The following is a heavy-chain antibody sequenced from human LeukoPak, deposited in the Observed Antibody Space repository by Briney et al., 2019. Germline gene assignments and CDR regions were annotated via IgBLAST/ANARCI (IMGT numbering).Heavy chain of an antibody. CDR1: GYTLTKLS. CDR3: ATCYDCVTATTHFDY. CDR2: FDPEDGET. Sequence: GASVKVSCKVSGYTLTKLSMHWVRQAPGKGLEWMGGFDPEDGETIYAQKFQGRVTMTEDTSTDTAYMELSSLRSEDTAVYYCATCYDCVTATTHFDYWGQGTLVTVSS. J-gene: IGHJ4*02. V-gene: IGHV1-24*01. D-gene: IGHD2-21*02.